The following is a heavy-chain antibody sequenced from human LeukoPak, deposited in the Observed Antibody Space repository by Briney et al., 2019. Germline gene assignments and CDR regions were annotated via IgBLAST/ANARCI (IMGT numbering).Heavy chain of an antibody. CDR2: IIPIFGTA. J-gene: IGHJ4*02. D-gene: IGHD3-22*01. CDR1: GGTFSSYA. CDR3: ASIGSSAYIPFDY. V-gene: IGHV1-69*13. Sequence: SVKVSCKASGGTFSSYAISWVRQAPGQGLEWMGGIIPIFGTANYAQKFQGRVTITADESTSTAYMELSSLRSEDTAVYYCASIGSSAYIPFDYWGQGTLVTVSS.